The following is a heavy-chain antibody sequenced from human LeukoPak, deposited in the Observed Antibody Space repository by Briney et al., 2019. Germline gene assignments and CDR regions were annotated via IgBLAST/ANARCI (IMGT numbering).Heavy chain of an antibody. CDR1: GFTFSSYS. V-gene: IGHV3-21*01. Sequence: GGSLRLSCAASGFTFSSYSMNWVRQTPGKGLEWVSSISSSSSYIYYADSVKGRFTISRDNAKNSLYLQMNSLRAEDTAVYYCARGEVLMVYAGWFDPWGQGTLVTVSS. J-gene: IGHJ5*02. CDR2: ISSSSSYI. CDR3: ARGEVLMVYAGWFDP. D-gene: IGHD2-8*01.